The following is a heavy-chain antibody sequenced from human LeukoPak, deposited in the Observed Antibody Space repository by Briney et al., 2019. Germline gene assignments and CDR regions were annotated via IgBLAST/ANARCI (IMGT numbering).Heavy chain of an antibody. CDR3: ATETIGRHYDY. V-gene: IGHV3-21*01. J-gene: IGHJ4*02. CDR2: IGPTGTDR. D-gene: IGHD1-14*01. CDR1: GFTFSSCG. Sequence: GGSLRLSCAASGFTFSSCGFNWLRQAPGKGLEWGSSIGPTGTDRYYADSVRGRFTISRDNAKNSMYLQMDSLRDEDTAVYYCATETIGRHYDYWGQGTLLTVSS.